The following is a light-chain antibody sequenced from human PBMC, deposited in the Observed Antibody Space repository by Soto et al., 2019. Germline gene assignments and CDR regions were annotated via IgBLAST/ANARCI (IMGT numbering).Light chain of an antibody. CDR1: QDISNY. CDR2: DAS. CDR3: QQYDNLPAFT. V-gene: IGKV1-33*01. Sequence: DIQMTQSPSSLSASVGDRVTITCQASQDISNYLNWYQQKPGKAPKLLIYDASNLETGVPSRFSGSGSGTDFTFTIRSLQPEDIATYYCQQYDNLPAFTFGPGTKVDIK. J-gene: IGKJ3*01.